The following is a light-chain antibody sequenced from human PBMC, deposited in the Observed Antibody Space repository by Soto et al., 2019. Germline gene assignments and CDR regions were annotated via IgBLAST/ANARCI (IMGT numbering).Light chain of an antibody. CDR3: QQYAASPRT. CDR2: GAS. V-gene: IGKV3-20*01. Sequence: EVVLTQSPGTLSLSPRERATLSCRASQSVSNNYLAWYQHKPGQAPRLLIYGASNRAPAIPDRFSGSGSGPDFTLTISRLEPEDFAVYSCQQYAASPRTFGQGTLVEVK. J-gene: IGKJ1*01. CDR1: QSVSNNY.